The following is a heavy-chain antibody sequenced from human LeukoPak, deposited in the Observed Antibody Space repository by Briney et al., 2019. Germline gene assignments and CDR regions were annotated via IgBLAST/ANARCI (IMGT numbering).Heavy chain of an antibody. Sequence: GGSLRLFCAASGFSFDDYAMHWVRQAPGKGLEWVYLITWDGGNTYYAASVKGRFTISRDNAKNSLYLQMNSLRAEDTAVYYCAELGITMIGGVWGKGTTVTISS. CDR1: GFSFDDYA. D-gene: IGHD3-10*02. J-gene: IGHJ6*04. V-gene: IGHV3-43D*03. CDR2: ITWDGGNT. CDR3: AELGITMIGGV.